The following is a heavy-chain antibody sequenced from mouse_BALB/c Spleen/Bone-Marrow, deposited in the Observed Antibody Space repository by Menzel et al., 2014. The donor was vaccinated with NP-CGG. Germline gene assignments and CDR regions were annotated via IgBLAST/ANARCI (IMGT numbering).Heavy chain of an antibody. CDR1: GYTFTDYY. D-gene: IGHD1-2*01. J-gene: IGHJ3*01. CDR2: IYPRNNNT. Sequence: QVQLQQSGPELVKPGASVKISCKASGYTFTDYYINWVKQKPGQGLEWIGWIYPRNNNTKYNERFKDKATLTVDTPSSTANMQLSSLTSEDTAVYFCAGGITTASFAYWGQGTLVTVSA. CDR3: AGGITTASFAY. V-gene: IGHV1-84*02.